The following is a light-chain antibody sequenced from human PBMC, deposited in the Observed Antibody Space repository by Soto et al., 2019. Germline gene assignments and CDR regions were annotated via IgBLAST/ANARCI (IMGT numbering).Light chain of an antibody. CDR1: SSNIGAGYD. Sequence: QLVLTQPPSVSGAPGQRVTISCTGSSSNIGAGYDVHWYQQVPGAAPKLLISGNTNRPSGVPDRFSGSKSGTSASLAITGLQAEDEADYYCQSYDDSLSASVFGGGTKLTVL. J-gene: IGLJ3*02. CDR3: QSYDDSLSASV. CDR2: GNT. V-gene: IGLV1-40*01.